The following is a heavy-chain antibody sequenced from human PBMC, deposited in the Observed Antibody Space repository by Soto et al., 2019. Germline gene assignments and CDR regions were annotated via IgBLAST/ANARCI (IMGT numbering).Heavy chain of an antibody. CDR2: ISAYNGNT. D-gene: IGHD2-15*01. J-gene: IGHJ5*02. CDR1: GYTFTSYG. CDR3: ARVEVVVVVAATPRFDP. V-gene: IGHV1-18*01. Sequence: ASVKVSCKASGYTFTSYGISWVRQAPGQGFEWMGWISAYNGNTNYAQKLQGRVTMTTDTSTSTAYMELRSLRSDDTAVYYCARVEVVVVVAATPRFDPWGKGTLVTVSS.